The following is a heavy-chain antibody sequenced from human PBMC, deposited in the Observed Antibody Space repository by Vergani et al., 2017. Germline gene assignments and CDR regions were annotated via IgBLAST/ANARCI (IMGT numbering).Heavy chain of an antibody. D-gene: IGHD6-13*01. CDR2: INAYNGNT. CDR3: ARSARSSWSAHVDY. J-gene: IGHJ4*02. V-gene: IGHV1-18*01. CDR1: GYTFTSYG. Sequence: QVPLVQSGAEVKKPGASVKVSCKASGYTFTSYGISWVRQAPGQGLEWMGWINAYNGNTNYAQKLQGRVTMTTDTSTSTAYMELRSLRSADTAVYYCARSARSSWSAHVDYWGQGTLVTVSS.